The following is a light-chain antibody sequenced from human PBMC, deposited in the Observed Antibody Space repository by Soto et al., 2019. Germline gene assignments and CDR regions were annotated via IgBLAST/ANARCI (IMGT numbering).Light chain of an antibody. J-gene: IGLJ1*01. CDR2: DDD. Sequence: TQAHSVSAAPGQTVAISCSGSSSDIGGNSVSWSQQLPGTAPKLLIYDDDKRPSGIPDRFSGSKSGTSATLGITGFQTGDEADYYCGSWDSSLSAYVFGTGTKVTVL. CDR3: GSWDSSLSAYV. V-gene: IGLV1-51*01. CDR1: SSDIGGNS.